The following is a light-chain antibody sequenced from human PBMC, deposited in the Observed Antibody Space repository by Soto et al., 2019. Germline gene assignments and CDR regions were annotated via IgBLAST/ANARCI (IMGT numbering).Light chain of an antibody. V-gene: IGLV1-44*01. Sequence: QSVLTQSPSASGTPGQRVSISCSGSTSNIGTNTVSWYQHVPGTAPKLLIYSNDQRPSAVPGRFSGSKSGTSASRAISGLLSEDEADYYCATWDDSLNLVFGGGTQLTVL. CDR2: SND. CDR3: ATWDDSLNLV. J-gene: IGLJ2*01. CDR1: TSNIGTNT.